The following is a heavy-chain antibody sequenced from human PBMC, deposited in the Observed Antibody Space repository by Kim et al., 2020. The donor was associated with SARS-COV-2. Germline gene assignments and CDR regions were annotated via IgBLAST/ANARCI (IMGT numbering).Heavy chain of an antibody. V-gene: IGHV5-51*01. J-gene: IGHJ3*02. CDR2: IYPGDSDT. CDR1: GYSFTSYW. D-gene: IGHD5-18*01. Sequence: GESLKISCKGSGYSFTSYWIGWVRQMPGKGLEWMGIIYPGDSDTRYSPSFQGQVTISADKSISTAYLQWSSLKASDTAMYYCARPPGQYGYGPSEFDIWGQGTMVTVSS. CDR3: ARPPGQYGYGPSEFDI.